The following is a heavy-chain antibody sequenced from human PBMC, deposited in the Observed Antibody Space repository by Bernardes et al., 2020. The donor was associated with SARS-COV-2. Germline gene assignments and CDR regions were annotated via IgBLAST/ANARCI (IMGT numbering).Heavy chain of an antibody. CDR2: IWYDGSNK. J-gene: IGHJ5*02. D-gene: IGHD3-22*01. Sequence: GGSLRLSCAASGFTFSSYGMHWVRQAPGKGLEWVAVIWYDGSNKYYADSVKGRFTISRDNSKNTLYLQMNSLRAEDTAVYYCARDLKYYYEGWFDPWGQGTLVTVSS. CDR1: GFTFSSYG. CDR3: ARDLKYYYEGWFDP. V-gene: IGHV3-33*01.